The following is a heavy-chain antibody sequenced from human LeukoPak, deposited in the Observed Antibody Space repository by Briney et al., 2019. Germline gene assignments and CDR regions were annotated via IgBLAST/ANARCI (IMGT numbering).Heavy chain of an antibody. D-gene: IGHD3-9*01. J-gene: IGHJ4*02. V-gene: IGHV3-64D*06. CDR3: VKDRTDWAIQPYDY. Sequence: AGGSLRLSCAASGFTFSSYAMSWVRQAPGKGLEWVSAISSNGGSTYYADSVKGRFTISRDNSKNTLYLQMSSLRAEDTAVYYCVKDRTDWAIQPYDYWGQGTLVTVSS. CDR1: GFTFSSYA. CDR2: ISSNGGST.